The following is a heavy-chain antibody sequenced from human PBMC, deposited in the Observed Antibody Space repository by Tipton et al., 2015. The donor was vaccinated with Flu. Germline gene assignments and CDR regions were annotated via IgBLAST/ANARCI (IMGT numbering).Heavy chain of an antibody. V-gene: IGHV1-18*01. J-gene: IGHJ4*02. D-gene: IGHD3-22*01. CDR1: GYTFTNYG. CDR3: ARDLYSYDSGGSYQEGYFDY. CDR2: ISAYSGDP. Sequence: QVQLVQSGAEVKKPGASVKVSCKASGYTFTNYGVSWVRQAPGQGLEWMGWISAYSGDPIYAQKFQGRVTMTTDTSTSTAYMELKSLRSDDTAVYYCARDLYSYDSGGSYQEGYFDYWGQGTLVTVPS.